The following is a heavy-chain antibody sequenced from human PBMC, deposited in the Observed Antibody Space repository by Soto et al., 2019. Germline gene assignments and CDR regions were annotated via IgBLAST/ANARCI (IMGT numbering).Heavy chain of an antibody. CDR3: AKDNKVATTPWDYYFGMDV. D-gene: IGHD5-12*01. CDR2: ISYDGSNK. CDR1: GFTFSSYA. V-gene: IGHV3-30-3*01. Sequence: GSLRLSCAASGFTFSSYAMHWVRQAPGKGLEWVAVISYDGSNKYYADSVKGRFTISRDNSKNTLYLQMNSLRAEDTAVYYCAKDNKVATTPWDYYFGMDVWGQGTTVTVSS. J-gene: IGHJ6*02.